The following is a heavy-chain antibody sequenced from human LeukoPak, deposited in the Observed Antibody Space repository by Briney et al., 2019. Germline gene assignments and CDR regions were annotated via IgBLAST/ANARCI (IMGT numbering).Heavy chain of an antibody. CDR2: INPNSGGT. CDR1: GYTFTGYY. D-gene: IGHD6-13*01. CDR3: AREAAAGTKDY. Sequence: ASVKVSCKASGYTFTGYYMHWVRQAPGQGLEWMGWINPNSGGTNYALKVQDRVTMTTDTSTTTAYMELRSLRSDDTAVYYCAREAAAGTKDYWGQGTLVTVSS. V-gene: IGHV1-2*02. J-gene: IGHJ4*02.